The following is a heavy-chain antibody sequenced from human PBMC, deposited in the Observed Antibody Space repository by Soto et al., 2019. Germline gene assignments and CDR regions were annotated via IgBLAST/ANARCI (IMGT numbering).Heavy chain of an antibody. J-gene: IGHJ4*02. CDR2: IYYSGST. V-gene: IGHV4-31*03. D-gene: IGHD2-2*01. CDR1: GGSISRGGNY. CDR3: ARSPGIGNEGSSTRGRNIDY. Sequence: QVQLQESGPGLVKPSQTLSLTCTVSGGSISRGGNYWTWIRQHPGKGLEGIGYIYYSGSTYYNPSLKSRVTISVDTSKNQFSLRLNSVTAADTAVYYCARSPGIGNEGSSTRGRNIDYWGQGTLVTVSS.